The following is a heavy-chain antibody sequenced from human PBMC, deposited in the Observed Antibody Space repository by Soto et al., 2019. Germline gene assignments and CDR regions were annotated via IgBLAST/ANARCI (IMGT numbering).Heavy chain of an antibody. CDR1: GGSISSGGYY. V-gene: IGHV4-31*03. CDR3: ARDLSRSGYEGGWFDP. D-gene: IGHD5-12*01. Sequence: QVQLQESGPGLVKPSQTLSLTCTVSGGSISSGGYYWSWIRQHPGKGLEWIGYIYYSGSTDYNPSLKSRFTISIDTSKNQFSLKLSSVTAADTAVYYCARDLSRSGYEGGWFDPWGQGTMVTVSS. J-gene: IGHJ5*02. CDR2: IYYSGST.